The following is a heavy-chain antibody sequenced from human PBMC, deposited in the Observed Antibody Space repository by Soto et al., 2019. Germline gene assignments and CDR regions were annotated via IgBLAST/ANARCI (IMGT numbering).Heavy chain of an antibody. D-gene: IGHD5-12*01. V-gene: IGHV2-5*02. CDR1: GFSLSTSGVG. CDR2: IYWDDDK. J-gene: IGHJ6*02. CDR3: APRGYDGDYYYGMDV. Sequence: QITLKESGPTLVKPTQTLTLTCTFSGFSLSTSGVGVGWIRQPPGKALEWLALIYWDDDKRYSPSLKSRLTIXXDXSXXQVVLTMTNMDPVDTATYYCAPRGYDGDYYYGMDVWGQGTTVTVSS.